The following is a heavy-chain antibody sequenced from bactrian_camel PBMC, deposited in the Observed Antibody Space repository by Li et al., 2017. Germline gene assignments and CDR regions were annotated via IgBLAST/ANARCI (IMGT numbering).Heavy chain of an antibody. Sequence: HVQLVESGGGSVQPGGSLRLSCTTPGFTSYICGMDWYRQAPGKEREFVSSITTDGTTTYADSVKGRFTISRDDAKNTLYLQMNSLKSEDTALYYCSLYWGFWGQGTQVTVS. CDR3: SLYWGF. V-gene: IGHV3S53*01. CDR1: GFTSYICG. J-gene: IGHJ4*01. CDR2: ITTDGTT. D-gene: IGHD2*01.